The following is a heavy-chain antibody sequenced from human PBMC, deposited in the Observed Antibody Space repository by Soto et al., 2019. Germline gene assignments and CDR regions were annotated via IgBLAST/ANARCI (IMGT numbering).Heavy chain of an antibody. D-gene: IGHD3-16*01. CDR1: GDSISSGNKY. Sequence: TLSLTCTVSGDSISSGNKYWSWIRQPPGKGLEWIGYIFSSGTTCYNPSLKSRLTLSLDTSQNQLSLKLNSLTDADTAVYYCARVPSPFDYYYAMDVWGQGTTVTVSS. CDR3: ARVPSPFDYYYAMDV. V-gene: IGHV4-30-4*01. J-gene: IGHJ6*02. CDR2: IFSSGTT.